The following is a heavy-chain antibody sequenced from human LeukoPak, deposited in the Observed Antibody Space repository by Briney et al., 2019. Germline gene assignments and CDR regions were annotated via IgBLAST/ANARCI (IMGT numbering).Heavy chain of an antibody. D-gene: IGHD1-26*01. V-gene: IGHV3-20*01. J-gene: IGHJ6*03. CDR3: ARVGGWSHRYHYYYMDV. Sequence: GGSLRLSCAASGFTFDDYGMSWVRQASGKGLEWVSGITWNGGSTGYADSVKGRFTISRDNAKNSLYLQMNSLRAEDTALYHCARVGGWSHRYHYYYMDVWGKGTTVTVSS. CDR1: GFTFDDYG. CDR2: ITWNGGST.